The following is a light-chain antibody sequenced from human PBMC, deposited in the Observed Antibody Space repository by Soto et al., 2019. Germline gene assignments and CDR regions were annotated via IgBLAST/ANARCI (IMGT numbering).Light chain of an antibody. CDR1: SSDVGGYNY. J-gene: IGLJ2*01. CDR3: SSYTSSSLGV. CDR2: DVS. V-gene: IGLV2-14*01. Sequence: QPALTQPASVSGSPGQSITISCTGTSSDVGGYNYVSWYQQHPGKAPKLMIYDVSNRPSGVSNRFSGSKSGNTASLTISGLQAEDEADYYCSSYTSSSLGVFGGGTKVTVL.